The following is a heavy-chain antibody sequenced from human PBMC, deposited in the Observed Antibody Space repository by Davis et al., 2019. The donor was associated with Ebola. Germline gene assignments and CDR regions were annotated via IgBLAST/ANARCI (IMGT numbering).Heavy chain of an antibody. J-gene: IGHJ4*02. CDR2: IYYSGST. V-gene: IGHV4-39*01. CDR1: GFTFSSYW. D-gene: IGHD4-17*01. Sequence: PGGSLRLSCAASGFTFSSYWMSWVRQAPGKGLEWIGSIYYSGSTYYNPSLKSRVTISVDTSKNQFSLKLSSVTAADTAVYYCARNQYGDYAIDYWGQGILVTVSS. CDR3: ARNQYGDYAIDY.